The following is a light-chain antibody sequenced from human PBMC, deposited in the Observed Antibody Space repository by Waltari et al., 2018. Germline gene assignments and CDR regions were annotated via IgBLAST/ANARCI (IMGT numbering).Light chain of an antibody. Sequence: DIQMTQSPSTLSASVGDTVTITDRASQTVSAWLAWYQQKPGNAPKLLIYKASNLKSGVPSRFSGSGSGTEFTLTINSLQPDDFATYYCQHYNNYSGTFGQGTRVELK. CDR3: QHYNNYSGT. CDR2: KAS. CDR1: QTVSAW. J-gene: IGKJ1*01. V-gene: IGKV1-5*03.